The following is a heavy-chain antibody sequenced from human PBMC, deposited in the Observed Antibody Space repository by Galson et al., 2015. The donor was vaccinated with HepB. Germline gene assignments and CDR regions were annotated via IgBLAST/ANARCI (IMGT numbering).Heavy chain of an antibody. CDR2: IYSGGTT. CDR1: GFIVSSNY. J-gene: IGHJ4*02. CDR3: VPFPTALPPGDS. Sequence: SLRLSCAASGFIVSSNYMIWVRQAPGKGLEWVSVIYSGGTTYYADPVKGRFTISRDKSRNPVYLQMSSLTPEDTAVYFCVPFPTALPPGDSRGQGTLVTVSS. V-gene: IGHV3-66*02. D-gene: IGHD3-16*01.